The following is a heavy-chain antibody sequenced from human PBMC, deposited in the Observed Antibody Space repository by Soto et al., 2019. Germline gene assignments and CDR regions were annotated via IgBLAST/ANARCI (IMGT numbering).Heavy chain of an antibody. V-gene: IGHV3-30*18. J-gene: IGHJ6*02. CDR3: AKDYSSSSPYYYGMDV. Sequence: PGGSPRLSCAASGFTFSSYGMHWVRQAPGKGLEWVAVISYDGSNKYYADSVKGRFTISRDNSKNTLYLQMNSLRAEDTAVYYCAKDYSSSSPYYYGMDVWGQGTTVTV. D-gene: IGHD6-6*01. CDR2: ISYDGSNK. CDR1: GFTFSSYG.